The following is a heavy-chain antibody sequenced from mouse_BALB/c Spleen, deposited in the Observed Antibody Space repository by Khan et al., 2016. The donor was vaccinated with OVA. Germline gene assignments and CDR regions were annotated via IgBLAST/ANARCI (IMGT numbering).Heavy chain of an antibody. Sequence: IQLVQSGGDLVKPGGSLKLSCAASGFTFSTYGMSWVRQTPDRRLEWVATVSTGGTYTYYLDSVKGRFTISRDNAKNTLYLQMSSLKSEDTAMFYCTRLAYYDDSEGFAYWGQGTLVTVSA. CDR1: GFTFSTYG. J-gene: IGHJ3*01. V-gene: IGHV5-6*01. D-gene: IGHD1-1*01. CDR3: TRLAYYDDSEGFAY. CDR2: VSTGGTYT.